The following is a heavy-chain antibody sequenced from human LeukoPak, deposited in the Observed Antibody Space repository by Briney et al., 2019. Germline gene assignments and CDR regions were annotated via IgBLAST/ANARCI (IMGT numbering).Heavy chain of an antibody. CDR2: INPSGGST. CDR3: ARAMYYYGSGSPKSLGDY. V-gene: IGHV1-46*01. Sequence: ASVKVSCRASGCTFSSYAISWVRQAPGQGLEWMGIINPSGGSTSYAQKFQGRVTMTRDTSTSTFYMELSSLRSEDTAVYYCARAMYYYGSGSPKSLGDYWGQGTLVTVSS. D-gene: IGHD3-10*01. J-gene: IGHJ4*02. CDR1: GCTFSSYA.